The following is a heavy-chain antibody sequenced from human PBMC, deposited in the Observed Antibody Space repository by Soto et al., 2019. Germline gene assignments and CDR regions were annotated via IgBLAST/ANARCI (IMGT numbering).Heavy chain of an antibody. J-gene: IGHJ5*02. CDR3: ARGGWIAGGVIVKSNNLFDP. CDR1: GGSFSGYY. CDR2: INHSGST. V-gene: IGHV4-34*01. Sequence: SETLSLTCAVYGGSFSGYYWSWIRQPPGKGLEWIGEINHSGSTNYNPSLKSRVTISVDTSKNQFSLKLSSVTAADTAVYYCARGGWIAGGVIVKSNNLFDPWGQGTLVTVSS. D-gene: IGHD3-16*02.